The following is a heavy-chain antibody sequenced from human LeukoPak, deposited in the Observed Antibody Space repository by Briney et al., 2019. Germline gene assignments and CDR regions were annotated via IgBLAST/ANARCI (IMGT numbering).Heavy chain of an antibody. D-gene: IGHD6-13*01. CDR2: VNPNNGKT. V-gene: IGHV1-8*01. CDR1: GYTFTYD. CDR3: ARAPIASAVIDY. J-gene: IGHJ4*02. Sequence: ASVKVSCKTSGYTFTYDIYWVRQAPGQGLELMGWVNPNNGKTGYCAQKFRGRLTMTRNTSISTAYMQLSSLRSDDTAVYYRARAPIASAVIDYWGQGTLVTVSS.